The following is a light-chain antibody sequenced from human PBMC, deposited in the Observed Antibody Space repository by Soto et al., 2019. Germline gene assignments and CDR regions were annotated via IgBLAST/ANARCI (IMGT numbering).Light chain of an antibody. CDR3: QQYNNFWT. V-gene: IGKV1-5*01. CDR1: QSISSW. J-gene: IGKJ1*01. CDR2: DAS. Sequence: DIQMIQSPSTLSASVGDRVTITCRASQSISSWLAWYQQKPGKAPRLLIYDASYLERGVPSGFSGSGSGTEFTLTISDLQPDDLATYYCQQYNNFWTFGPGTKVEI.